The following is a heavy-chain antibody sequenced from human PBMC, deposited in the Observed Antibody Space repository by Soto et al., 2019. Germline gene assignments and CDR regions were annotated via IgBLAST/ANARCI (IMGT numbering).Heavy chain of an antibody. J-gene: IGHJ4*02. CDR1: GYTFTRYG. Sequence: QVPLVQSGAEVKKHGASVKVYCKASGYTFTRYGITWVRQPPGPGLEWMGWISAYNGNTNYSQQHQGRVTITTDTSASTDYLYLRSSGTADTAVYYCPRAEYIGASCYVSYWGQGTLVIVSS. V-gene: IGHV1-18*01. CDR2: ISAYNGNT. CDR3: PRAEYIGASCYVSY. D-gene: IGHD2-15*01.